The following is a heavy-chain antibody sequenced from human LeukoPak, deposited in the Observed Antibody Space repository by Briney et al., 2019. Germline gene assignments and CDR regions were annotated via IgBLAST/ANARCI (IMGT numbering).Heavy chain of an antibody. CDR1: GYTFTNFD. J-gene: IGHJ6*02. CDR3: ARAAGGGV. CDR2: ISAYNGNT. V-gene: IGHV1-18*01. Sequence: ASVKVSCKASGYTFTNFDISWVRQAPGQGLEWMGWISAYNGNTKYVQKLQGRVTITADESTSTAYMELSSLRSEDTAVYYCARAAGGGVWGQGTTVTVSS. D-gene: IGHD1-26*01.